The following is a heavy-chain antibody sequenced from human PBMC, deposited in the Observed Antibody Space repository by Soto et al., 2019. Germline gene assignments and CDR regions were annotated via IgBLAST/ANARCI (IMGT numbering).Heavy chain of an antibody. D-gene: IGHD3-3*01. V-gene: IGHV1-46*01. Sequence: GASVKVSCKASGYTFTSYYMHWVRQAPGQGLEWMGIINPSGGSTSYAQKFQGRVTMTRDTSTSTVYMELSSLRSEDTAVYYCARDPGENYDFWESRVYGMDVWGQGTTVTVSS. J-gene: IGHJ6*02. CDR2: INPSGGST. CDR1: GYTFTSYY. CDR3: ARDPGENYDFWESRVYGMDV.